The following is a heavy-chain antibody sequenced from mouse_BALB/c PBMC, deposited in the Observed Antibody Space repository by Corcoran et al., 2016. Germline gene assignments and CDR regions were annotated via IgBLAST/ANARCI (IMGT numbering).Heavy chain of an antibody. CDR2: INSDSSTI. Sequence: EVKLLESGGGLVQPGGSLKLSCAASGFDFSRYWMSWVRQAPGKGLEWIGEINSDSSTINYTPSLKDKFIISRDNAKNTLYLQMSKVRAEDTALYYCARNWDWYFNVGGAGTTVTVSS. CDR1: GFDFSRYW. J-gene: IGHJ1*01. CDR3: ARNWDWYFNV. V-gene: IGHV4-1*02. D-gene: IGHD4-1*01.